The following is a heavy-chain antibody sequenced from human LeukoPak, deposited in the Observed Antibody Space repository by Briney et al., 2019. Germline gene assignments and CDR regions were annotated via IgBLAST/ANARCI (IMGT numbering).Heavy chain of an antibody. CDR2: IYYSGST. CDR1: GGSISSYD. Sequence: SETLSLTCTVSGGSISSYDWSWIRQPPGKGLEWIGYIYYSGSTNYNPSLKSRVTISVDTSKNQFSLKLSTVTAADTAVYYCARGGPLAPPDYWGQGTLVTVSS. J-gene: IGHJ4*02. D-gene: IGHD1-14*01. V-gene: IGHV4-59*01. CDR3: ARGGPLAPPDY.